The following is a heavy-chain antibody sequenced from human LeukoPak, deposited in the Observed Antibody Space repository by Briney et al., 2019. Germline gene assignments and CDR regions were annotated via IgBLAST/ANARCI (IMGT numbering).Heavy chain of an antibody. V-gene: IGHV3-23*01. CDR2: ISGSGGST. CDR3: AKDLLIIRYCSSTSCR. Sequence: GGSLRLSCAASRFTFSSYAMSWVRQAPGKGLEWVSAISGSGGSTYYADSVKGRFTISRDNSKNTLYLQMNSLRAEDTAVYYCAKDLLIIRYCSSTSCRWGQGTLVTVSS. D-gene: IGHD2-2*01. CDR1: RFTFSSYA. J-gene: IGHJ4*02.